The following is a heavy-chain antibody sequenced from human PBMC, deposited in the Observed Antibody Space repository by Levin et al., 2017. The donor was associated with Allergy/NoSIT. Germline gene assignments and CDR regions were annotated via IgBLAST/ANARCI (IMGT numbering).Heavy chain of an antibody. D-gene: IGHD4-17*01. CDR1: GFTFSSYS. Sequence: GESLKISCAASGFTFSSYSMNWVRQAPGKGLEWVSSISSSSSYIYYADSVKGRFTISRDNAKNSLYLQMNSLRAEDTAVYYCARERTTVTTLDAFDIWGQGTMVTVSS. V-gene: IGHV3-21*01. J-gene: IGHJ3*02. CDR2: ISSSSSYI. CDR3: ARERTTVTTLDAFDI.